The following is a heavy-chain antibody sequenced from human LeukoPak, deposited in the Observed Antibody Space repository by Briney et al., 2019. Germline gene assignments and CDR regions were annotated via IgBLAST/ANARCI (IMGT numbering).Heavy chain of an antibody. CDR3: ASRGYSYGPYDY. CDR1: GFTFSDYY. V-gene: IGHV3-11*01. Sequence: PGGSLRLSCAASGFTFSDYYMSWIRQAPGKGLEWVSYISSSGSTIYYADSVKGRFTISRDNSKNTLYLQMNSLRAEDTAVYYCASRGYSYGPYDYWGQGTLVTVSS. D-gene: IGHD5-18*01. J-gene: IGHJ4*02. CDR2: ISSSGSTI.